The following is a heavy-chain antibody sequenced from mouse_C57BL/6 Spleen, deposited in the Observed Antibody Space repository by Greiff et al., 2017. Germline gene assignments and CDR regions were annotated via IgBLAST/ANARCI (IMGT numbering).Heavy chain of an antibody. CDR1: GYTFTSYW. V-gene: IGHV1-50*01. CDR2: IDPSDSYT. CDR3: ARRGRTGIHFCAD. Sequence: QVQLQQPGAELVKPGASVKLSCKASGYTFTSYWMQWVKQRPGQGLEWIGEIDPSDSYTNYNQKVKGQAALTVDPSSSTAYMQHSSLTCEASAVYYGARRGRTGIHFCADWGQGTLVTVSA. J-gene: IGHJ3*01. D-gene: IGHD4-1*01.